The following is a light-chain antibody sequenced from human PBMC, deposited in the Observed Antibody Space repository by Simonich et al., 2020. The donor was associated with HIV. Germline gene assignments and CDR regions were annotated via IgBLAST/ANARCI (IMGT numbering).Light chain of an antibody. V-gene: IGKV3-11*01. CDR3: QQRSNWPLT. J-gene: IGKJ4*01. CDR2: DAS. CDR1: RSVISS. Sequence: APLPRSSSRSVISSLSLYTQNPCPVPRLHLCDASNRATGIPARFSGSGSGTDFTLTISSLEPEDFAVYYCQQRSNWPLTFGGGTKVEIK.